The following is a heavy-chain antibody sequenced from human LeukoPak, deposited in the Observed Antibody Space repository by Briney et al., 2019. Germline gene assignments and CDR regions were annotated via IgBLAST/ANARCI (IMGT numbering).Heavy chain of an antibody. CDR2: IYSSGST. Sequence: SETLSLTCTVPGGSINGYYWSWIRQPPGKELEWIGYIYSSGSTNYNPSLKGRVTISVDTSKNQFSLKLSSVTAADTAVYYCARDGHGDYDYYYYYMDVWGKGTTVTVSS. CDR1: GGSINGYY. J-gene: IGHJ6*03. D-gene: IGHD4-17*01. CDR3: ARDGHGDYDYYYYYMDV. V-gene: IGHV4-59*01.